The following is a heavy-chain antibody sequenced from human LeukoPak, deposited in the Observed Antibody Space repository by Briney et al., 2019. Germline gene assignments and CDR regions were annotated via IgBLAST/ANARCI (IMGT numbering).Heavy chain of an antibody. D-gene: IGHD3-3*01. Sequence: SETLSLTCAVYGESFSGYYWSWIRQPPGKGLEWIGEINHSGSTNYNPSLKSRVSISVDTSKNQFSLKLSSVTAADTAVYYCARGPLRSGYYRPNWFDPWGQGTLVTVSP. CDR3: ARGPLRSGYYRPNWFDP. V-gene: IGHV4-34*01. CDR2: INHSGST. CDR1: GESFSGYY. J-gene: IGHJ5*02.